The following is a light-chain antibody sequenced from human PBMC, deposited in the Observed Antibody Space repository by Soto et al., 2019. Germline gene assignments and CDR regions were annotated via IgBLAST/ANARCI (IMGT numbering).Light chain of an antibody. J-gene: IGLJ1*01. CDR2: DVS. CDR1: SSDVGAYDY. V-gene: IGLV2-14*03. Sequence: QSALTQPASVSGSPGQSITISCTGTSSDVGAYDYVSWYQQHPGEVPKLMIFDVSYRPSGVSNRFSGSKSGNTASLTISGLQAEDEADYYCSSFTTSTSYVFGTGTKLTVL. CDR3: SSFTTSTSYV.